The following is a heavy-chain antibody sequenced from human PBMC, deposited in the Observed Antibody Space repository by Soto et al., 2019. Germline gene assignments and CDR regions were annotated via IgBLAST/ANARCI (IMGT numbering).Heavy chain of an antibody. Sequence: QVRLVQSGAEVKKPGASVKVSCKASGYTFTSYGISWVRQAPGQGLEWMGWISAYNGNTNYAQKLQGRVTMTTDTSTSTAYMELRSLRSDDTAVYYCARDGPGTYYDFWSGYSPPYYIDVWGKGTTVTVSS. CDR3: ARDGPGTYYDFWSGYSPPYYIDV. CDR2: ISAYNGNT. J-gene: IGHJ6*03. CDR1: GYTFTSYG. D-gene: IGHD3-3*01. V-gene: IGHV1-18*01.